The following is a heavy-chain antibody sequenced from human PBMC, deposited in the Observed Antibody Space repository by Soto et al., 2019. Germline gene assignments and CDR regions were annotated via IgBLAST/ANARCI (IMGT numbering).Heavy chain of an antibody. J-gene: IGHJ4*02. CDR1: GYSVTSYW. V-gene: IGHV5-51*01. CDR3: ARQDEFLTDY. D-gene: IGHD3-10*01. CDR2: IYPGDSDT. Sequence: GESLKISCNGSGYSVTSYWIGLVRQMPGKGLEWMGIIYPGDSDTRYSPSFQGQVTISADKSISTAYLQWSSLKASDTAMYYCARQDEFLTDYWGQGTLVTVSS.